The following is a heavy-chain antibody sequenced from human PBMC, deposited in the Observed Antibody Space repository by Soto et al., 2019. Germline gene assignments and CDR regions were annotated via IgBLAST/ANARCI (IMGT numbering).Heavy chain of an antibody. D-gene: IGHD6-6*01. CDR3: ASGAYSSSSYYSAMDG. V-gene: IGHV5-51*01. CDR1: GYSFTSYW. J-gene: IGHJ6*02. Sequence: GESLKISCKGSGYSFTSYWIGWVRQMPGKGLEWMGIIYPRDSDTRYSPSFQGQVTISADKSISTAYLQWSSLKASDTAMYYCASGAYSSSSYYSAMDGWGQGAPVTVP. CDR2: IYPRDSDT.